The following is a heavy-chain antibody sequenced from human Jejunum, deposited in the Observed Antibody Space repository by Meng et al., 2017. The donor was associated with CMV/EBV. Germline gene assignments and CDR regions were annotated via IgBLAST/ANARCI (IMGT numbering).Heavy chain of an antibody. Sequence: SGYTFTDYLPHWVRQAPGQGLEWMGEINHNSGDTKYSQKFQGRVTLTRDTSTRTAYVELSGLRSDDTAVYYCARDDIVASGTAPDYWGQGTLVTVSS. D-gene: IGHD6-13*01. CDR2: INHNSGDT. CDR1: GYTFTDYL. V-gene: IGHV1-2*02. CDR3: ARDDIVASGTAPDY. J-gene: IGHJ4*02.